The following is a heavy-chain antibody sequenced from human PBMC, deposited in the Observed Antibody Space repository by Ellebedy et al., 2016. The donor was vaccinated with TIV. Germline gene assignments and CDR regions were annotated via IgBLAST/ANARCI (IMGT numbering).Heavy chain of an antibody. CDR2: IYYSGTT. V-gene: IGHV4-39*01. D-gene: IGHD3-10*01. CDR3: ARHGLSGIPAVDY. Sequence: MPSETLSLTCEVSGGSISSYYWSWIRQPPGKGLEWIGSIYYSGTTYYNPSLKSRVTISVDTSKNQFSLKLSSVTAADTAVYYCARHGLSGIPAVDYWGQGTLVTVSS. CDR1: GGSISSYY. J-gene: IGHJ4*02.